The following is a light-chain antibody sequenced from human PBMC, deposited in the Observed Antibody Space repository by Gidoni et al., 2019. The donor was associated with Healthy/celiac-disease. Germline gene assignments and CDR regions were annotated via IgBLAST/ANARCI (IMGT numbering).Light chain of an antibody. V-gene: IGKV1-27*01. CDR1: QGISNY. CDR2: AAS. Sequence: DIPMTQFPFFLSASVGDRVTIPCRESQGISNYLAWYQQKPGKIPKLLIYAASTLQTGVPSQFSGSGSGTDFTLTISSLQPEDVATYYCQKYNSAPQTFGQGTKVEIK. CDR3: QKYNSAPQT. J-gene: IGKJ1*01.